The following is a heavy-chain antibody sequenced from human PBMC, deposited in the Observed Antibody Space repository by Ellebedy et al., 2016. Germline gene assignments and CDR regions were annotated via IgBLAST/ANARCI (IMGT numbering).Heavy chain of an antibody. D-gene: IGHD1-14*01. Sequence: GESLKISXVVSGVSVSSNDMSWVRQAPGKGLELVSLMYGGGESSYADSVKGRFTISRDNSRKTLFLQMSGLGAEDTAVYYCVTRHNAAYDLWGQGTTVTVSS. V-gene: IGHV3-53*01. CDR2: MYGGGES. J-gene: IGHJ3*01. CDR1: GVSVSSND. CDR3: VTRHNAAYDL.